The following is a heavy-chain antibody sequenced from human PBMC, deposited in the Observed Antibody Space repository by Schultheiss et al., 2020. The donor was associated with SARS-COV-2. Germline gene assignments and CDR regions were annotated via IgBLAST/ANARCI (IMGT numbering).Heavy chain of an antibody. Sequence: GGSLRLSCTASGFTFGDYAMSWFRQAPGKGLEWVGFIRSKAYGGTTEYAASVKGRFTISRDDSKSIAYLQMNSLKTEDTAVYYCTRDWDSSSWENYYYYMDVWGKGTTVTVSS. V-gene: IGHV3-49*03. CDR1: GFTFGDYA. CDR2: IRSKAYGGTT. D-gene: IGHD6-13*01. CDR3: TRDWDSSSWENYYYYMDV. J-gene: IGHJ6*03.